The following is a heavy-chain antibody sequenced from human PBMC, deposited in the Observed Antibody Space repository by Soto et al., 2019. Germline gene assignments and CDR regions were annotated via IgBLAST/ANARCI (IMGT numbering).Heavy chain of an antibody. J-gene: IGHJ6*01. CDR2: IYYIGST. CDR1: GGSISSGDYY. D-gene: IGHD6-6*01. V-gene: IGHV4-30-4*01. CDR3: ARDKYPNYGMDV. Sequence: SETLSLTCTVSGGSISSGDYYWSWIRHPPGKGLEWIGYIYYIGSTYYNPSLKSRVTISVDTSKNQFSLKLSSVTAADTAVYYCARDKYPNYGMDVWGQGITLTV.